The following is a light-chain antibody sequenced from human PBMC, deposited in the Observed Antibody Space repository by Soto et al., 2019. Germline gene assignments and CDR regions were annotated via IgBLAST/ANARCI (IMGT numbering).Light chain of an antibody. CDR1: QSVRSN. CDR2: DAS. J-gene: IGKJ1*01. Sequence: EIVLPQSPATLSLSPGERATLSCRASQSVRSNLAWYQQKPGLAPRLLIYDASNRATGSPGRFSGSGSGTDFTLSITNLEPKDFAVYYCQQHCNWPSTFGQGAKVDI. V-gene: IGKV3-11*01. CDR3: QQHCNWPST.